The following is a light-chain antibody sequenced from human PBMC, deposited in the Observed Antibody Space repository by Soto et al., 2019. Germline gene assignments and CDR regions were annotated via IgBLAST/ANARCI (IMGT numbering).Light chain of an antibody. CDR1: QDVSSSY. V-gene: IGKV3-20*01. CDR2: GAS. CDR3: QQYGSSPLIT. Sequence: EIVLTQSPGTLSLPPGERATLSCRASQDVSSSYLTWYQQKPGQAPRLLIYGASSRAAGIPDRFSGSGSGTDFTLTISRLEPTDFAVYYCQQYGSSPLITFGQGTRLEIK. J-gene: IGKJ5*01.